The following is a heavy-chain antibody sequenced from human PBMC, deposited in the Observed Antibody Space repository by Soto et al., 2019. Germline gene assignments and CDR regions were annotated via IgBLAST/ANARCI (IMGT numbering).Heavy chain of an antibody. Sequence: GESLKISCKGSGYSFTSYWISWVRQMPGKGLEWMGRIDPSGSYTNYSPSFQGHVTISADKSISTAYLQWSSLKASDTAMYYCARLTRIAAAGRRYYGMDVWGQGTTVTVSS. CDR2: IDPSGSYT. CDR3: ARLTRIAAAGRRYYGMDV. CDR1: GYSFTSYW. V-gene: IGHV5-10-1*01. D-gene: IGHD6-13*01. J-gene: IGHJ6*02.